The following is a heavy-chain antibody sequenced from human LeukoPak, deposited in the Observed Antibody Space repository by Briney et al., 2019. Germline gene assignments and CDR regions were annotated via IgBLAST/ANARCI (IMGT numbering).Heavy chain of an antibody. D-gene: IGHD2-21*01. CDR3: ARGIEFHYMDV. CDR1: GGSFSGYY. J-gene: IGHJ6*03. CDR2: IYHSGST. V-gene: IGHV4-34*01. Sequence: SETLSLTCAVYGGSFSGYYWSWIRQPPGKGLEWIGSIYHSGSTYYNPSLKSRVTISVDTSKNQFSLKLSSVTAADTAVYYCARGIEFHYMDVWGKGTTVTVSS.